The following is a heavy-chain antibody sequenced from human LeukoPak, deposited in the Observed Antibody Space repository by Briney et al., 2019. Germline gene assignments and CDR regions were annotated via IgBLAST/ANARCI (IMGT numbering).Heavy chain of an antibody. Sequence: PSETLSLTCTVSGGSISSYYWSWIRQHPGKGLEWIGYIYYSGSTYYNPSLKSRVTISVDTSKNQFSLKLSSVTAVDTAVYYCVKKVAGVAWFDSWGQGTLVTVSS. J-gene: IGHJ5*01. CDR2: IYYSGST. CDR3: VKKVAGVAWFDS. D-gene: IGHD7-27*01. CDR1: GGSISSYY. V-gene: IGHV4-59*12.